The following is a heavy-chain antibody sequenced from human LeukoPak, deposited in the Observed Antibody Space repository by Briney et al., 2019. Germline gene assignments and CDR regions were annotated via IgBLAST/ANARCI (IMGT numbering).Heavy chain of an antibody. CDR1: GGSISSGGYY. CDR3: ASNNWNYVD. V-gene: IGHV4-30-2*01. Sequence: SETLSLTCTVSGGSISSGGYYWSWIRQPPGKGLEWIGYIYHSGSTYYNPSLKGRVTISVDRSKNQFSLKLSSVTAADTAVYYCASNNWNYVDWGQGTLVTVSS. J-gene: IGHJ4*02. CDR2: IYHSGST. D-gene: IGHD1-7*01.